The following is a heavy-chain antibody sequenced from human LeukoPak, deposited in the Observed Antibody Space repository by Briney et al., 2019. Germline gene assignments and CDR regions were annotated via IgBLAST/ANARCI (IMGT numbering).Heavy chain of an antibody. CDR3: ARASGYSSSWYLRTYGMDV. D-gene: IGHD6-13*01. CDR1: GYTFTGYC. CDR2: INPNSGGT. J-gene: IGHJ6*02. V-gene: IGHV1-2*02. Sequence: ASVKVSCKSSGYTFTGYCMHWVRQAPGQGREWMGWINPNSGGTNYAQKFQGRVTMTRDTSISTAYMELSRLRSDDTAVYYCARASGYSSSWYLRTYGMDVWGQGTTVTVSS.